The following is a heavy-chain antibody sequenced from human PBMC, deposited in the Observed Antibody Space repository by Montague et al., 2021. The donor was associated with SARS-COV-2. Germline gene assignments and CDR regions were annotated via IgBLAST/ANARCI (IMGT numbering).Heavy chain of an antibody. V-gene: IGHV6-1*01. CDR2: TYYRSEWYS. CDR3: ARAERGSCGDGNCYQYFFNY. Sequence: CAISGDSVSTNSGTWNWVRLSPSRGLEWLGRTYYRSEWYSDYSVSVKSRISINPDTSKNQFSLQLNSVTPEDTAVYYCARAERGSCGDGNCYQYFFNYWGQGTLVTIS. J-gene: IGHJ4*02. CDR1: GDSVSTNSGT. D-gene: IGHD2-15*01.